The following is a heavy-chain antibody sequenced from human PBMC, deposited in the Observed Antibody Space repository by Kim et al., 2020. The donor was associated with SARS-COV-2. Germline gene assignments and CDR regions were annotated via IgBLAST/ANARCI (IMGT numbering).Heavy chain of an antibody. Sequence: GGSLRLSCSASGFTFSSYAMHWVRQAPGKGLEYVSAISSNGGSTYYADSVKGRFTISRDNSKNTLYLQMSSLRAEDTAVYYCVKDHTAFSRVVVAATFDYWGQGTLVTVSS. CDR3: VKDHTAFSRVVVAATFDY. D-gene: IGHD2-15*01. J-gene: IGHJ4*02. CDR1: GFTFSSYA. V-gene: IGHV3-64D*06. CDR2: ISSNGGST.